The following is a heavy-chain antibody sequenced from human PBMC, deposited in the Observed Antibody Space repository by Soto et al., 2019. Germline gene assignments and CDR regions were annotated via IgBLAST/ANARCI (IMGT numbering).Heavy chain of an antibody. CDR2: INPDGSSS. CDR3: ARRPHGFDI. V-gene: IGHV3-74*01. Sequence: PGGSLRLSCAASGFTFSTYWMHWVRQAPGKGLVWVSLINPDGSSSSYADSVRGRFTISRDNAKNMLYLQMNSLRAEDTAVYYCARRPHGFDIWGQGTMVTVSS. J-gene: IGHJ3*02. CDR1: GFTFSTYW.